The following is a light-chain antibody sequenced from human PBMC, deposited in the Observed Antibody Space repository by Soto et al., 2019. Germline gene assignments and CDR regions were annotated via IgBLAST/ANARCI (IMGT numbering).Light chain of an antibody. Sequence: QLVLTQSPSASASLGASVKLTCTLSSGHSRYAIAWHQQQPEKGPRYLMMVNSDGTHHKGEGIPERFSGSSSGAERYLTISSLQSEDEGDYYCQTWGTGLQVVFGGGTKLTVL. J-gene: IGLJ2*01. V-gene: IGLV4-69*02. CDR1: SGHSRYA. CDR2: VNSDGTH. CDR3: QTWGTGLQVV.